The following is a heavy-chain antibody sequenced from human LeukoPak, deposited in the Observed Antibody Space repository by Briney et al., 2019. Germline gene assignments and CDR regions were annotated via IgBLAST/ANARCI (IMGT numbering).Heavy chain of an antibody. CDR3: AISGLLWFGDYHYYMDV. J-gene: IGHJ6*03. V-gene: IGHV1-69*01. Sequence: ALVKVSCKASGGTFSSYAISWVRQAPGQGLEWMGGIIPIFGTANYAQKFQGRVTITADESTSTAYMELSSLRSEDTAVYYCAISGLLWFGDYHYYMDVWGKGTTVTVSS. CDR2: IIPIFGTA. CDR1: GGTFSSYA. D-gene: IGHD3-10*01.